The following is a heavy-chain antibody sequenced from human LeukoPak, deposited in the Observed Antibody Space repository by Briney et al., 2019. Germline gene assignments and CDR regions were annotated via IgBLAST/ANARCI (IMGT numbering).Heavy chain of an antibody. Sequence: GGSLRLSCVASAFTFSSYEMNWVRQAPGKGLEWVSHIRSSGSPIYYADSVKGRFTISRDNAKNSLYLQMNSLRAEDTAVYYCAGSEVNTFDIWGQGTMVTVSS. J-gene: IGHJ3*02. D-gene: IGHD1-26*01. CDR1: AFTFSSYE. CDR2: IRSSGSPI. CDR3: AGSEVNTFDI. V-gene: IGHV3-48*03.